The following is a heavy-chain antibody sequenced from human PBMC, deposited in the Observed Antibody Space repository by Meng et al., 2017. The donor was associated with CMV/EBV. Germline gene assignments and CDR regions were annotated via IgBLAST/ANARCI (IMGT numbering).Heavy chain of an antibody. CDR1: GDSVSSNSAA. V-gene: IGHV6-1*01. J-gene: IGHJ6*02. D-gene: IGHD4-23*01. CDR2: TYYRSKWYN. Sequence: SQNLSLTCAISGDSVSSNSAAWNWIRQSPSRGLEWLGRTYYRSKWYNDYAVSVKSRITINPDTSKNQFSLQLNSVTPEDTAVYYCARDAEPPVVTPYYYYYGMDVWGQGTTVTVSS. CDR3: ARDAEPPVVTPYYYYYGMDV.